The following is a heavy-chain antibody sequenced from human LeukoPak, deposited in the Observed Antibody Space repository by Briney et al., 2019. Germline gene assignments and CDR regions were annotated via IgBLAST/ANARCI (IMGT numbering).Heavy chain of an antibody. CDR3: AKRSTQYSGSYFDAFDA. V-gene: IGHV3-33*06. D-gene: IGHD1-26*01. Sequence: GGSLRLSCAASGFTFSYYAMNWVRQAPGKGLEWVAVIWYDGSDKDYADSVKGRFTISRDNSKNTVFLQINSLKAEDTAVYYCAKRSTQYSGSYFDAFDAWGQGTMVIVSS. J-gene: IGHJ3*01. CDR2: IWYDGSDK. CDR1: GFTFSYYA.